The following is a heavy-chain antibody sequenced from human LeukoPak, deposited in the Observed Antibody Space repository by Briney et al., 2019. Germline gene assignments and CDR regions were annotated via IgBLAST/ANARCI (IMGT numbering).Heavy chain of an antibody. D-gene: IGHD3-10*01. V-gene: IGHV4-59*01. CDR2: IYYSGST. CDR1: GGSISSYY. Sequence: SETLSLTCTVSGGSISSYYWSWIRQPPGKGLEWIGYIYYSGSTNYNPSLKSRVTISVDTSKNQFSLKLSSVTAADTAVYYCARESGDDLTYGMDVWGQGTTVTVSS. J-gene: IGHJ6*02. CDR3: ARESGDDLTYGMDV.